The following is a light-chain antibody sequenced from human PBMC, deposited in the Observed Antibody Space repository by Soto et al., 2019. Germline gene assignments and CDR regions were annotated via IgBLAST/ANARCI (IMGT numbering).Light chain of an antibody. J-gene: IGKJ5*01. CDR3: QQYNNWTLT. CDR1: QSVSSN. V-gene: IGKV3-15*01. CDR2: GAS. Sequence: MTQSPSTLSASVGDIVTITCRASQSVSSNLAWYQQKPGQAPRLLIYGASTRATGIPARFSGSGSGTDFTLTISSLQSEDFEVYDCQQYNNWTLTFGQGTRLEIK.